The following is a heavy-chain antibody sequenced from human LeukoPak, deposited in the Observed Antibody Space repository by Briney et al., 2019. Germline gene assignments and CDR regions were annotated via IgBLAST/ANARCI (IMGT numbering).Heavy chain of an antibody. J-gene: IGHJ5*02. CDR2: IYTSGST. Sequence: PSETLSLTCTVSGGSISSGSYYWSWIRQPAGKGLEWIGRIYTSGSTNYNPSLKSRVTISVDTSKNQFSLKLSSVTAADTAVYYSARHLPPRGYHDSSGYYSGWFDPWGQGTLVTVSS. CDR3: ARHLPPRGYHDSSGYYSGWFDP. V-gene: IGHV4-61*02. D-gene: IGHD3-22*01. CDR1: GGSISSGSYY.